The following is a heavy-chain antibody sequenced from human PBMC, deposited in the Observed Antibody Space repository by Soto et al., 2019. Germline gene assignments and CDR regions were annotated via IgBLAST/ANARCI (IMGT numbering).Heavy chain of an antibody. J-gene: IGHJ6*02. D-gene: IGHD5-12*01. CDR1: GYSFTKYW. V-gene: IGHV5-51*03. CDR3: VRMGFSGGGYLSYYYYGMDI. Sequence: EVQLVQSGAEVKEPGESLKISCKGSGYSFTKYWIGWVRQMPGKGLEWMAIIYPDESDTRYSPSFQDQVTISADKSISTAYLQWSSLKASDTAMYYCVRMGFSGGGYLSYYYYGMDIWGQGTTVTVSS. CDR2: IYPDESDT.